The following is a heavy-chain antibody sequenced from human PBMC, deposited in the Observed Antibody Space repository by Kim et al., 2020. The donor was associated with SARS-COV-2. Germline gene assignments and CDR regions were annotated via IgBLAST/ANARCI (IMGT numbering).Heavy chain of an antibody. V-gene: IGHV4-39*01. CDR1: GGSISSSSYY. Sequence: SETLSLTCTVSGGSISSSSYYWGWIRQPPGKGLEWIGSIYYSGSTYYNPSLKSRVTISVDTSKNQFSLKLSSVTAADTAVYYCARHPRGYGSGPNWFDPWGQGTLVTVSS. J-gene: IGHJ5*02. CDR2: IYYSGST. CDR3: ARHPRGYGSGPNWFDP. D-gene: IGHD3-10*01.